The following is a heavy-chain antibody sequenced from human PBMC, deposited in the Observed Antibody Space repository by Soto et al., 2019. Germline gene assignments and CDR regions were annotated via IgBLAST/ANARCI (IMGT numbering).Heavy chain of an antibody. J-gene: IGHJ4*02. D-gene: IGHD1-1*01. CDR3: ARGRYGDY. V-gene: IGHV1-18*01. CDR2: ISAHNGNT. CDR1: GYTFTSYG. Sequence: QVHLVQSGAEVKKPGASVKVSCKASGYTFTSYGITWVRQAPGQGLEWMGWISAHNGNTDYAQKLQGRVIVTRDTSTSTASMERRSLISDDTAVYYCARGRYGDYWGQGALVTVSS.